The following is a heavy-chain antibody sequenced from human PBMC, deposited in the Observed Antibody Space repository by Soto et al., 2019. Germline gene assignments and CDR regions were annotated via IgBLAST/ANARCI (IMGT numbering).Heavy chain of an antibody. D-gene: IGHD3-16*01. CDR2: ISPDGSNR. CDR3: AKDGGSYLPLYFDS. Sequence: PGGSLRLSCAASGCTFSTYWVNWVRQTPGKGLRWVSRISPDGSNRGYSDSVEGRFTVSRDNAKNTLYLRMNSLRADDTAVYYCAKDGGSYLPLYFDSWGQGTPVTVSS. J-gene: IGHJ4*02. V-gene: IGHV3-74*01. CDR1: GCTFSTYW.